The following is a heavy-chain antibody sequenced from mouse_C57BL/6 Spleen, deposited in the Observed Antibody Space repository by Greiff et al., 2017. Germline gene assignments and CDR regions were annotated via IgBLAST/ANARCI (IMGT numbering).Heavy chain of an antibody. Sequence: QVQLQQSGAELVRPGTSVKMSCKASGYTFTNYWIGWAKQRPGHGLEWIGDIYPGGGYTNYNEKFKGKATLTADKSSSTAYMQFSSLTSEDSAIYYCATRCYGNSYAMDYWGQGTSGTVSS. V-gene: IGHV1-63*01. D-gene: IGHD2-1*01. CDR2: IYPGGGYT. CDR1: GYTFTNYW. CDR3: ATRCYGNSYAMDY. J-gene: IGHJ4*01.